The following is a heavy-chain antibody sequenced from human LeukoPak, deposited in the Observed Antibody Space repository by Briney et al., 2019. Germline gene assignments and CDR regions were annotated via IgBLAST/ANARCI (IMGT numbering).Heavy chain of an antibody. V-gene: IGHV4-59*01. Sequence: SETLSLTCSVSGGSIYNYYWSWIRQPPGKGLEWIGHISHSGSTSYHPSLTSRVTISVDMSKNQLSLNLTSVTAADTAVYYCTRAGGSTSGWYNWFDPWGQGTLVTVSS. J-gene: IGHJ5*02. CDR2: ISHSGST. D-gene: IGHD6-19*01. CDR1: GGSIYNYY. CDR3: TRAGGSTSGWYNWFDP.